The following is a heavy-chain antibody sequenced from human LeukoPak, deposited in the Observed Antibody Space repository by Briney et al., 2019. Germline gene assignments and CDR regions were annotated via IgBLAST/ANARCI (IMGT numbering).Heavy chain of an antibody. V-gene: IGHV3-23*01. D-gene: IGHD7-27*01. CDR3: GRGHWGLDY. CDR2: ISGNGGST. Sequence: PGGSLRLSCAASGFTFRSYGMSWVRQAPGKGLEWVSVISGNGGSTYYADSVKGRFTISRDNSKNTLYLQMNSLRAEDTAIYYCGRGHWGLDYWGQGTLVTVSS. CDR1: GFTFRSYG. J-gene: IGHJ4*02.